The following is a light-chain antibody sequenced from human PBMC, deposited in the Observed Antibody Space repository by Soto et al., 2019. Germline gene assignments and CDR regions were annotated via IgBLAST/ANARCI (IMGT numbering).Light chain of an antibody. CDR1: QSIGNH. CDR3: QQYRPWPLS. Sequence: EIVVTQSPATLSVSPGERATLSCRASQSIGNHLDWYQQKPGQAPRLLIFGASTRATTLPDRFSGSGSGTAFTLTISSLQSGDFAVYYCQQYRPWPLSFGGGTKVEIK. CDR2: GAS. J-gene: IGKJ4*01. V-gene: IGKV3D-15*01.